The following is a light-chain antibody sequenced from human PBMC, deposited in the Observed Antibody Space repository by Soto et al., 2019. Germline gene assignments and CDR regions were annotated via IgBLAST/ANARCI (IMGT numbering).Light chain of an antibody. CDR2: ASS. J-gene: IGKJ5*01. Sequence: DIQLTQSPSFLSASVGDRVTISCRASQGISSYLAWYQQTPGKAPKLLIYASSTLQSGVPSRFRGSGSGTEFTLTIGSLQPEDFATYYCQRLNTFPVTFGQGTRLDI. CDR1: QGISSY. V-gene: IGKV1-9*01. CDR3: QRLNTFPVT.